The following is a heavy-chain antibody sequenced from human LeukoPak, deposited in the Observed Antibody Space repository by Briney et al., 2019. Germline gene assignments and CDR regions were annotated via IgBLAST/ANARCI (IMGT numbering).Heavy chain of an antibody. J-gene: IGHJ6*02. CDR2: IWYDGSNK. V-gene: IGHV3-33*01. D-gene: IGHD6-13*01. CDR1: GFTFSSYG. Sequence: GGSLRLSCAASGFTFSSYGMHWVRQAPGKGLEWVAVIWYDGSNKYYADSVKGRFTISRDNAKNSLYLQMNSLRAEDTAVYYCARANMAAAAGTNLYYYYYYGMDVWGQGTTVIVS. CDR3: ARANMAAAAGTNLYYYYYYGMDV.